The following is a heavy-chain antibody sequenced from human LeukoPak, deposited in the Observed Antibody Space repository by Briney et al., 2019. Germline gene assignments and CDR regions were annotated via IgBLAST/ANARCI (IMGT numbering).Heavy chain of an antibody. J-gene: IGHJ4*02. CDR2: ISYDGSNK. CDR1: GFTFSSYG. Sequence: PGGSLRLSCAASGFTFSSYGMHWVRQAPGKGLEWVAVISYDGSNKYYADSVKGRITISRDNSKNTLYLQMNSLRAEDTAVYYCAKDVRALNNYGSGSSGFYWGQGTLVTVSS. CDR3: AKDVRALNNYGSGSSGFY. D-gene: IGHD3-10*01. V-gene: IGHV3-30*18.